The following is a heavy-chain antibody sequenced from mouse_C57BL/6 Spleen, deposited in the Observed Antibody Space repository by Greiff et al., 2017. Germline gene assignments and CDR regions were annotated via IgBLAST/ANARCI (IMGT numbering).Heavy chain of an antibody. V-gene: IGHV1-80*01. CDR2: IYPGDGDT. CDR3: ARSLWGNYEYFDV. D-gene: IGHD2-1*01. J-gene: IGHJ1*03. Sequence: VQLQQSGAELVKPGASVKISCKASGYAFSSYWMHWVKQRPGKGLERIGQIYPGDGDTNYNGKFKGKATLTANKSSSTAYMQLSSLTSEDSAVYCCARSLWGNYEYFDVWGTGTTVTVSS. CDR1: GYAFSSYW.